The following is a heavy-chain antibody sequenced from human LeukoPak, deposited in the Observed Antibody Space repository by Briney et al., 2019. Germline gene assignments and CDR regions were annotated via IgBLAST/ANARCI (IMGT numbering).Heavy chain of an antibody. D-gene: IGHD5-12*01. CDR2: ISSSGDTI. Sequence: QPGGSLRLSCAASGFTFSSYEMNWVRQAPGKGLEWVSYISSSGDTIYYADSVKGRFTISRDNAKNSLYLQMNSLRAEDTAVYYCARERGYSGSDYFIDSPSDSWGQGTLVTVSS. CDR3: ARERGYSGSDYFIDSPSDS. CDR1: GFTFSSYE. V-gene: IGHV3-48*03. J-gene: IGHJ4*02.